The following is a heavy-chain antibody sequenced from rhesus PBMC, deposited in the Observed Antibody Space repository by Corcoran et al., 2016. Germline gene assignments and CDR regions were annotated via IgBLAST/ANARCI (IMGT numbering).Heavy chain of an antibody. CDR1: GGSFSSHW. CDR2: IKANSGIT. CDR3: ARDLEVGGDY. Sequence: QVQLQESGPGLVKPSETLSLTCAVSGGSFSSHWWNWIRQPPGKGLEWIGEIKANSGITNCNPSLKSRVTISKDASKKQFSLKLSSVTAADTAVYYCARDLEVGGDYWGQGVLVTVSS. J-gene: IGHJ4*01. V-gene: IGHV4-80*01. D-gene: IGHD5-24*01.